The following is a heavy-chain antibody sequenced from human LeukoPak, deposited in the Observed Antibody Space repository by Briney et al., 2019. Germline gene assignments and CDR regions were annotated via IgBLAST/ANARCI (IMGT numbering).Heavy chain of an antibody. J-gene: IGHJ4*02. D-gene: IGHD3-22*01. CDR2: IYYSGST. CDR3: ARLSGYYYVGPDY. CDR1: GGSISSSSYY. V-gene: IGHV4-39*01. Sequence: SETLSLTCTVSGGSISSSSYYWGWIRQPPGKGLEWIGSIYYSGSTYYNPSLKSRVTISVDTSKNLFSLKLSSVTAADTAVYYCARLSGYYYVGPDYWGQGTLVTVSS.